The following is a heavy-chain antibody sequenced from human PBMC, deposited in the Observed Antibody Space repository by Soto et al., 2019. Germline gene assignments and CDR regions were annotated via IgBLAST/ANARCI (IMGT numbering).Heavy chain of an antibody. CDR3: ARDRTYCGGDCYSYYYYGMDV. J-gene: IGHJ6*02. CDR2: INPNSGGT. V-gene: IGHV1-2*04. Sequence: ASVKVSCKASGYTFTGYYMHWVRQAPGQGLEWMGWINPNSGGTNCAQKFQGWVTMTRDTSISTAYMELSRLRSDDTAVYYCARDRTYCGGDCYSYYYYGMDVWGQGTTVTVSS. D-gene: IGHD2-21*02. CDR1: GYTFTGYY.